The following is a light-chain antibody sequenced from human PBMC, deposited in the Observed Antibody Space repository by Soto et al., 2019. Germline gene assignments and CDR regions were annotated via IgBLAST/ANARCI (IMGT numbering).Light chain of an antibody. CDR3: QQYNSYPWT. J-gene: IGKJ1*01. Sequence: DVQMTQSPSSLSASVGDSLTLTCRASQTVTSYLNWYQQKPGKAPKLLIYDASSLESGVPSRFSGSGSGTEFTLTISSLQPDDFATYYCQQYNSYPWTFGQGTKVDIK. CDR1: QTVTSY. CDR2: DAS. V-gene: IGKV1-5*01.